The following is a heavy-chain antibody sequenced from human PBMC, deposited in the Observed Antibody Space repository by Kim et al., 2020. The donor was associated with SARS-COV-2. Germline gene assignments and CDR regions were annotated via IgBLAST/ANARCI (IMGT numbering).Heavy chain of an antibody. CDR3: ARADYDDPFDY. V-gene: IGHV1-46*01. Sequence: TTYAQKFQGRVTMTRETSTSTVYMELSSLRSEDTAVYYCARADYDDPFDYWGQGTLVTVSS. CDR2: T. J-gene: IGHJ4*02. D-gene: IGHD4-17*01.